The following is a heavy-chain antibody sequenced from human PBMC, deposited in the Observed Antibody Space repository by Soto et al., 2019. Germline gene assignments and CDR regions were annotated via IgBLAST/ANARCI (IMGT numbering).Heavy chain of an antibody. V-gene: IGHV1-2*02. D-gene: IGHD4-17*01. Sequence: QVQVVQSGAEVKKPGASVKVSCKASGYSFTDYYMHWIRQAPGQGLEWMGWIAPYRDGTEFAQKFQGRITLTGDTSTSTAYMELKGLTSADTAVYFCARGPYGDNAFDIWGQGTVVTVSS. CDR3: ARGPYGDNAFDI. CDR1: GYSFTDYY. CDR2: IAPYRDGT. J-gene: IGHJ3*02.